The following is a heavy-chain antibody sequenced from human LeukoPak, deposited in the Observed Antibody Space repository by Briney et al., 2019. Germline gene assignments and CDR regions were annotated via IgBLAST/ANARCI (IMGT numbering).Heavy chain of an antibody. Sequence: GGSLRLSCAASGFTFSSSGMSWVRQAPGKGLEWVSTISGSGSSTYYADSVKGRFTISRDNSKNTLYLQMNSLKAEDTAVYYCAKDGDMTTVTTRADYWGQGTQVTVSS. CDR1: GFTFSSSG. CDR3: AKDGDMTTVTTRADY. V-gene: IGHV3-23*01. CDR2: ISGSGSST. J-gene: IGHJ4*02. D-gene: IGHD4-17*01.